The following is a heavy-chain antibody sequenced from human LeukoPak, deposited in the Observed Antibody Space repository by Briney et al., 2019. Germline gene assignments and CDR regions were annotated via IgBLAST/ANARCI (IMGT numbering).Heavy chain of an antibody. CDR3: ARGRSPTYPLDY. CDR1: GGSISSSNYY. J-gene: IGHJ4*02. Sequence: KPSETLSLTCSVSGGSISSSNYYWGWIRQPPGKGLEWIGSIYYSGSTYNNPSLKSRVTLSLDTSKSQFSLRLSSVTAADTAVYYCARGRSPTYPLDYWGQGTLVTVSS. CDR2: IYYSGST. D-gene: IGHD3-10*01. V-gene: IGHV4-39*01.